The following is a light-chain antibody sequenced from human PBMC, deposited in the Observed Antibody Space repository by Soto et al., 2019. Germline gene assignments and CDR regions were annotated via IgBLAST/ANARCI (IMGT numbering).Light chain of an antibody. CDR2: WAS. V-gene: IGKV4-1*01. Sequence: ESVVTQSVGEVGKSRGEPATFNNKSSQSVLYNSDNKNYLAWYQQIPGQPPKLLIYWASTRESGVPDRFSGSGSETDFTLTIGSLQPEDAAVYYCQEHFTTPLAFGGGTKVDIK. J-gene: IGKJ4*01. CDR3: QEHFTTPLA. CDR1: QSVLYNSDNKNY.